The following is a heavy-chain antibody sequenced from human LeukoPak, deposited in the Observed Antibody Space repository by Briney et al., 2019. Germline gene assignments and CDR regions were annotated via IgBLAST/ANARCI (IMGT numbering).Heavy chain of an antibody. CDR2: ISYDGSNK. J-gene: IGHJ4*02. Sequence: GGSLRLSCAASGFTFSSYGMPWVRQAPGKGLEWVAVISYDGSNKYYADSVKGRFTISRDNSKNTLYLQMNSLRAEDTAVYYCAKEVRQLLRPYYFDYWGQGTLVTVSS. V-gene: IGHV3-30*18. D-gene: IGHD2-2*01. CDR1: GFTFSSYG. CDR3: AKEVRQLLRPYYFDY.